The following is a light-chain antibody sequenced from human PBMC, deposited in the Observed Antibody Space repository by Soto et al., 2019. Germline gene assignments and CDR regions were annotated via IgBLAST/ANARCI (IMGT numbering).Light chain of an antibody. J-gene: IGKJ1*01. CDR2: GAS. CDR3: HEYNTWPWT. Sequence: TVLTQSPATLSVSPGETATLSCRTSQGLNRNLAWYQQNLGQAPRVLIYGASTRATGIPARFSGSGSGTEFILTISSLQSEDFAVYYCHEYNTWPWTFGQGTKVAIK. V-gene: IGKV3-15*01. CDR1: QGLNRN.